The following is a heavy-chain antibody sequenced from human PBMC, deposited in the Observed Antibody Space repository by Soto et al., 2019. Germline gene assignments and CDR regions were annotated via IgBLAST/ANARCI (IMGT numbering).Heavy chain of an antibody. Sequence: QVTLKESGPVLVKPTETLTLTCTVSGFSLRNTRMGVSWIRQSPGKALEWLAHIFSNDAKSYSPSLKSRLAISSDTSKSLAVLTMTNVAPVDTATYYCARSLYVDYVHWYFDLWGRGTLVTVS. V-gene: IGHV2-26*01. D-gene: IGHD4-17*01. CDR1: GFSLRNTRMG. CDR3: ARSLYVDYVHWYFDL. J-gene: IGHJ2*01. CDR2: IFSNDAK.